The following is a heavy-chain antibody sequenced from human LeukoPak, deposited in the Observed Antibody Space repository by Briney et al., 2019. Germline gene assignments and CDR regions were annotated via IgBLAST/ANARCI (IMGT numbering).Heavy chain of an antibody. CDR3: ARDWPIAVAGKLSRPSFDY. CDR2: ISAYNGNT. V-gene: IGHV1-18*01. Sequence: ASVKVSCKASGYTFTSYGISWVRQAPGQGLEWMGWISAYNGNTNYAQKLQGRVTMTTDTSTSTAYMELRSLRSDDTAVYYCARDWPIAVAGKLSRPSFDYWGQGTLVTVSS. CDR1: GYTFTSYG. D-gene: IGHD6-19*01. J-gene: IGHJ4*02.